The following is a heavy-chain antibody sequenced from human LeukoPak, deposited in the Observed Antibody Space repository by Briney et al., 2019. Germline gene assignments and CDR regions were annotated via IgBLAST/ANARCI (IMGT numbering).Heavy chain of an antibody. Sequence: GGSLRLSRAASGFTFSSYSMNWVRQAPGKGLEWVSSISSSSSYIYYADSVKGRFTISRDNAKNSLYLQMNSLRAEDTAVYYCARGFGELFPSHFDYWGQGTLVTVSS. CDR1: GFTFSSYS. D-gene: IGHD3-10*01. CDR3: ARGFGELFPSHFDY. CDR2: ISSSSSYI. J-gene: IGHJ4*02. V-gene: IGHV3-21*01.